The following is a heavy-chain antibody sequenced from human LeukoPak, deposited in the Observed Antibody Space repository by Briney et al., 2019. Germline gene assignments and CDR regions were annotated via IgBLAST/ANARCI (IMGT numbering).Heavy chain of an antibody. CDR3: ARGGNWYYS. CDR1: GFTFSSSW. Sequence: PGGSLRLSCAASGFTFSSSWMSWVRQTPGKGLEWVAKIKPDGSEKQYVDSVKGRFTISRDNAKNSLCLQMDGLRAEDTAVYYCARGGNWYYSWGQGTLVTVSS. J-gene: IGHJ1*01. V-gene: IGHV3-7*01. CDR2: IKPDGSEK. D-gene: IGHD1-20*01.